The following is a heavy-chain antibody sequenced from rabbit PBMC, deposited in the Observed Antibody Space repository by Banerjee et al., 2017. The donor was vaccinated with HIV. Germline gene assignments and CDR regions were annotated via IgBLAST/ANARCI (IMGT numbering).Heavy chain of an antibody. D-gene: IGHD2-1*01. CDR2: IDPVFGST. CDR3: ARDPSYDEYGDSLYYFDL. V-gene: IGHV1S45*01. J-gene: IGHJ4*01. Sequence: QEQLEESGGGLFQPGGSLTLTCKASGFTLSSYWMCWVRQAPGKGLEWIGYIDPVFGSTYYASWAKGRFTISKTSSTTVTLQMTSLTAADTATYFCARDPSYDEYGDSLYYFDLWGPGTLVTVS. CDR1: GFTLSSYW.